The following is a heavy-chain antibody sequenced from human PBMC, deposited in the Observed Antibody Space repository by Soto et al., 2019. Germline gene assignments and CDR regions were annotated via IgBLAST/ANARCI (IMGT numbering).Heavy chain of an antibody. J-gene: IGHJ6*02. CDR1: GFTFSSYA. D-gene: IGHD2-2*01. V-gene: IGHV3-23*01. CDR2: ISGSGGST. Sequence: AGSLRLSCAASGFTFSSYAMSWVRQAPGKGLEWVSAISGSGGSTYYADSVKGRFTISRDNSKSTLYLQMNSLRAEDTAVYYCARGVPAAIPSFYYYYGMDVWGQGTTVTVSS. CDR3: ARGVPAAIPSFYYYYGMDV.